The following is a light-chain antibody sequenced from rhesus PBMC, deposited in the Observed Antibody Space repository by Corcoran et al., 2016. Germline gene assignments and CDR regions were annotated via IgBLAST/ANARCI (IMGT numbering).Light chain of an antibody. CDR1: QDINNY. J-gene: IGKJ4*01. Sequence: DIQMTQSPSSLSASVGDNVTITCRASQDINNYLNWFQQKPGRAPKLLIYDASSFESGVPSRFSGSVSGAEFTLTISSLQPEDFATYYCLQHDTYPLTFGGGTKVEIK. CDR2: DAS. V-gene: IGKV1-28*02. CDR3: LQHDTYPLT.